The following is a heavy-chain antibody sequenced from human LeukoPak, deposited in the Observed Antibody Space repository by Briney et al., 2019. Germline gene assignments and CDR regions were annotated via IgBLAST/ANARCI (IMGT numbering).Heavy chain of an antibody. J-gene: IGHJ4*02. D-gene: IGHD6-13*01. CDR1: GYTFTGYY. Sequence: ASVKVSCKASGYTFTGYYMHWVRQAPGQGLEWMGWNNPNSGGTNYAQKFQGRVTMTRDTSISTAYMELSRLRSDDTAVYYCARSYSSSWYYFDYWGQGTLVTVSS. CDR3: ARSYSSSWYYFDY. CDR2: NNPNSGGT. V-gene: IGHV1-2*02.